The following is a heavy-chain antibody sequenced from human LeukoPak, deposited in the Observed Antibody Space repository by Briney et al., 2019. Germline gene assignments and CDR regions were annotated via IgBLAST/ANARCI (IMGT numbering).Heavy chain of an antibody. D-gene: IGHD5-18*01. CDR3: ASKSWIQLWAPFDY. V-gene: IGHV3-66*02. CDR1: GFTVSSNY. Sequence: PGGSLRLSCAASGFTVSSNYMSWVRQAPGKGLEWVSVIYSGGSTYYADSVKGRFTISRDNSKNTLYPQMNSLRAEDTAVYYCASKSWIQLWAPFDYWGQGTLVTVSS. J-gene: IGHJ4*02. CDR2: IYSGGST.